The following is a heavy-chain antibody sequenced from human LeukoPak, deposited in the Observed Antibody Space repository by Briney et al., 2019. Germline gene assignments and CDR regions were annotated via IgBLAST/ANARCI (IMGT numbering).Heavy chain of an antibody. CDR1: GFSLSTSGVG. Sequence: SGPTLVNPTQTLTPTCTFSGFSLSTSGVGVGWIRQPPGKALEWLALIYWDDDKRYSPSLKSRLTITKDTSKNQVVLTMTNMDPVDTATYYCAHRQMYCSGGSCYGGYNWFDPWGQGTLVTVSS. J-gene: IGHJ5*02. V-gene: IGHV2-5*02. CDR2: IYWDDDK. D-gene: IGHD2-15*01. CDR3: AHRQMYCSGGSCYGGYNWFDP.